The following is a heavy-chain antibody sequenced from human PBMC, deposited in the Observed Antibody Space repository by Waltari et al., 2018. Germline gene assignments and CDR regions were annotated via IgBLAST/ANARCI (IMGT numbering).Heavy chain of an antibody. CDR1: GFTFSSYA. D-gene: IGHD1-1*01. J-gene: IGHJ4*02. CDR3: AKGIANSNDYYFDY. V-gene: IGHV3-23*01. CDR2: ISGSGSST. Sequence: EVQLLESGGGLVQPGGSLRLSCAASGFTFSSYAMSWVRQAPGRGLEWVSGISGSGSSTYYADAAKGRFTISRDNSKNTLHLQRNSLRAEDTAVYYCAKGIANSNDYYFDYWGQGTLVTVSS.